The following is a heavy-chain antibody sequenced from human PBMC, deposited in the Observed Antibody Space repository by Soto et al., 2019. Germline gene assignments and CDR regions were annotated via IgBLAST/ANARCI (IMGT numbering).Heavy chain of an antibody. CDR3: ARVRFEQQMSHFDY. CDR2: IYYSGTS. D-gene: IGHD6-13*01. V-gene: IGHV4-39*01. CDR1: GCSIRDDTYY. J-gene: IGHJ4*02. Sequence: SETLSLTCPVSGCSIRDDTYYWGWIRQPPGKGLEWIGSIYYSGTSSYNPSLKSRVTMSVDTSKKQLSLRLCSVTPEDTAVYYCARVRFEQQMSHFDYWGQGILVTVSS.